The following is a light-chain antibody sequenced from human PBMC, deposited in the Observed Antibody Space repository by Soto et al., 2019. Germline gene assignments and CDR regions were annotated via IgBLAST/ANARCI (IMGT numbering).Light chain of an antibody. J-gene: IGKJ1*01. CDR1: QSVGIN. V-gene: IGKV3-15*01. CDR2: GAS. CDR3: QQSYSTPRT. Sequence: EIVMAQSPDTHSVSPGERATLSCRASQSVGINLAWYQQKPGQAPRILIYGASTRATGVPARFSGSGSGTEFTLTISSLQSEDFATYYCQQSYSTPRTFGQGTKVDIK.